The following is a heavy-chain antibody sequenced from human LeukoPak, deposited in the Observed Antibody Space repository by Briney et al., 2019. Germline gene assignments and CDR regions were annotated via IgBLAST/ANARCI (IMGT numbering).Heavy chain of an antibody. CDR3: ARRWCSQCAFDL. CDR1: GYSFTSYW. J-gene: IGHJ3*01. D-gene: IGHD4/OR15-4a*01. Sequence: PGESLKISCKGSGYSFTSYWIGWVRQMPGKGLEWMGIIYPGDSDTKYRPSFQGQVTISADKSIGTAYLQWSSLKASDTAMYYCARRWCSQCAFDLWGQGTMVTVSS. CDR2: IYPGDSDT. V-gene: IGHV5-51*01.